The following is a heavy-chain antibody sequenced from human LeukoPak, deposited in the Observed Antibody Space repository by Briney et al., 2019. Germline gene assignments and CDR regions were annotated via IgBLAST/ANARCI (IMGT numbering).Heavy chain of an antibody. CDR3: ARDRSPIAADGMDV. V-gene: IGHV3-21*01. CDR2: ISTGSSFI. Sequence: PGGSLRLSCAASGFTFSSYSINWVRQAPGKGLEWVSSISTGSSFIYYADSVKGRLTISRDNAKNSLYLQMNSLRAEDTAVFYCARDRSPIAADGMDVRGRGTTVTVSS. CDR1: GFTFSSYS. D-gene: IGHD6-25*01. J-gene: IGHJ6*02.